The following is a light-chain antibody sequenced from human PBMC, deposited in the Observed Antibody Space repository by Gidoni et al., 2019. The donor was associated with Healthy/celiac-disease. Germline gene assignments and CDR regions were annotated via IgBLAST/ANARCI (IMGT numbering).Light chain of an antibody. J-gene: IGKJ1*01. CDR2: GAS. CDR1: QSVSSSY. CDR3: QQYGSSPSWT. Sequence: EIALTQSPGTLFLSPGESTTLSCRASQSVSSSYLAWYQQKPGQAPRLLIYGASSRATGIPDRFSGSGSGTDFTLTISRLEPEDFAVYYCQQYGSSPSWTFGQGTKVEIK. V-gene: IGKV3-20*01.